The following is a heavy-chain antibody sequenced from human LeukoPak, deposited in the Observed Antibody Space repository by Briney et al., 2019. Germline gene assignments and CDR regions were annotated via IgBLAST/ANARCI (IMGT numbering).Heavy chain of an antibody. CDR3: ARDGWPGSSYYRPFDY. Sequence: GRSLRLSCAASGFTFSSYSINWVRQAPGKGLEWVSSISSSSSYIYYADSVKGRFTISRDNAKNSLYLQMNSLRAEDTAVYYCARDGWPGSSYYRPFDYWGQGTLVTVSS. J-gene: IGHJ4*02. D-gene: IGHD6-13*01. V-gene: IGHV3-21*01. CDR2: ISSSSSYI. CDR1: GFTFSSYS.